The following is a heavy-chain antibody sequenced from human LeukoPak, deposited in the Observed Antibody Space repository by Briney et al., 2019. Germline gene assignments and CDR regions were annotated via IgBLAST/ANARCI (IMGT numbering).Heavy chain of an antibody. Sequence: ASVKVSCKASGGTFSSYAISWVRQAPGQGLEWMGGIIPIFGTANYAQKFQGRVTITTDESTSTAYMELSSLRSEDTAVYYCARGAVRGDCSGGSCYFFDNWGQGTLVTVSP. CDR2: IIPIFGTA. V-gene: IGHV1-69*05. CDR3: ARGAVRGDCSGGSCYFFDN. D-gene: IGHD2-15*01. CDR1: GGTFSSYA. J-gene: IGHJ4*02.